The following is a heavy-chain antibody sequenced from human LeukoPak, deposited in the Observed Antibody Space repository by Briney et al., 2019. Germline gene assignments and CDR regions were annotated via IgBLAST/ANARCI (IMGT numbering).Heavy chain of an antibody. J-gene: IGHJ4*02. V-gene: IGHV3-33*01. CDR3: ARDGCGGDCYLADY. D-gene: IGHD2-21*02. CDR1: GFIFSSYG. Sequence: GGSLRLSCAASGFIFSSYGMHWVRQAPGKRLEWVAVIWFDGSKKYYADSVKGRITISRDDSKNTLYLQMNSLRAEDTAVYYCARDGCGGDCYLADYWGQGTLVTVSS. CDR2: IWFDGSKK.